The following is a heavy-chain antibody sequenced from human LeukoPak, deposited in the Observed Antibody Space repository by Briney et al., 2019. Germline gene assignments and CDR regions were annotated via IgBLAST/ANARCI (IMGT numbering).Heavy chain of an antibody. CDR3: ARGGKWPPDY. CDR2: IRYDGSNK. D-gene: IGHD5-12*01. CDR1: GFTFSSYG. J-gene: IGHJ4*02. V-gene: IGHV3-30*02. Sequence: QPGGSLRLSCPTSGFTFSSYGKHWVGQAPGMGLEWVAFIRYDGSNKYYADSVKGRFTISRDNSKNTLYLQMNSLRAEDTAVYYCARGGKWPPDYWGQGTLVTVSS.